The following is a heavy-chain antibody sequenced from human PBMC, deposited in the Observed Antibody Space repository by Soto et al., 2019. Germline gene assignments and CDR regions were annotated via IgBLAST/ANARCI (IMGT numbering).Heavy chain of an antibody. J-gene: IGHJ4*02. CDR2: INHSGST. Sequence: SETLSLTCAVYGGSFSGYYWSWIRQPPGKGLEWIGEINHSGSTNYNPSLKSRVTISVDTSKNQFSLKLSSVTAADTAVYYCARVTKWGMVTGIDYWGQGTLVTV. D-gene: IGHD5-18*01. V-gene: IGHV4-34*01. CDR1: GGSFSGYY. CDR3: ARVTKWGMVTGIDY.